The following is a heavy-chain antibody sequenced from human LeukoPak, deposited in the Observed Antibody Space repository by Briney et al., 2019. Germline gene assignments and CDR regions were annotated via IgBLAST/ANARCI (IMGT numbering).Heavy chain of an antibody. CDR3: ARNSSWYFDF. Sequence: SETLSLTCTVSGGSISSSSYYWGWIRQPPGKGLEWIGSIYYSGSTYYNPSLKSRVTISVDTSKNQFSLKLSSVTAADTAVYYCARNSSWYFDFWGQGTLVTVSS. CDR1: GGSISSSSYY. V-gene: IGHV4-39*01. D-gene: IGHD6-13*01. J-gene: IGHJ5*01. CDR2: IYYSGST.